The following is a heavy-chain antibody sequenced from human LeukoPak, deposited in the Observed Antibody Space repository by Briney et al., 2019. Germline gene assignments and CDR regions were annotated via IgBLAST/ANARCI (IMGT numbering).Heavy chain of an antibody. CDR3: ARVRLGVVTQIDY. CDR1: GFTFSSYW. J-gene: IGHJ4*02. D-gene: IGHD4-23*01. Sequence: GGSLRLSCAASGFTFSSYWMSWVRQAPGKGLEWVANIKQDGSEKYYVDSVKGRFTISRDNAKNSLYLQMNSLRAEDTAVYYCARVRLGVVTQIDYWGQGTLVTVSS. V-gene: IGHV3-7*03. CDR2: IKQDGSEK.